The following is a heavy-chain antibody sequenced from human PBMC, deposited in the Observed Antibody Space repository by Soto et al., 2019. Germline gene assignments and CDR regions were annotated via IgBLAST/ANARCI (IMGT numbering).Heavy chain of an antibody. J-gene: IGHJ3*02. Sequence: SETLSLTCTVSGGSISSYYWSWIRQPPGKGLEWIGYIYYSGSTNYNPSLKSRVTISVDTSKNLFSLKLSSVTAADTAVYYCASTSYGYAFDIWGQGTMVTVSS. CDR3: ASTSYGYAFDI. CDR1: GGSISSYY. CDR2: IYYSGST. V-gene: IGHV4-59*08. D-gene: IGHD5-18*01.